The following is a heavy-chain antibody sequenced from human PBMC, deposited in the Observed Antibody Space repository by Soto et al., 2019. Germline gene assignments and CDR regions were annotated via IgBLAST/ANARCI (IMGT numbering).Heavy chain of an antibody. CDR1: GFTFSSYG. CDR2: ISYDGSNK. Sequence: QVQLVESGGGVVQPGRSLRLSCAASGFTFSSYGMHWVRQAPGKGLEWVAVISYDGSNKYYADSVKGRFTISRDNSKNTLYLQMNSLRAEDTAVYYCAKEGVVVPAATHMFDYWGQGTLVTVSS. J-gene: IGHJ4*02. CDR3: AKEGVVVPAATHMFDY. V-gene: IGHV3-30*18. D-gene: IGHD2-2*01.